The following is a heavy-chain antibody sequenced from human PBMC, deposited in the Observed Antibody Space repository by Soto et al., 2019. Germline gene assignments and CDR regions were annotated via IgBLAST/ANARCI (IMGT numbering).Heavy chain of an antibody. Sequence: PSETLSLTCTVSGVSIISGDYYWSWIRQPPGKGLEWIGYIYYSGSTHYNPSLKSRVTISVDTSKNQFSLKLSSVTAADTAVYYCARDYGDYFDYWGLGTLVTVSS. J-gene: IGHJ4*02. CDR3: ARDYGDYFDY. CDR2: IYYSGST. D-gene: IGHD4-17*01. CDR1: GVSIISGDYY. V-gene: IGHV4-30-4*01.